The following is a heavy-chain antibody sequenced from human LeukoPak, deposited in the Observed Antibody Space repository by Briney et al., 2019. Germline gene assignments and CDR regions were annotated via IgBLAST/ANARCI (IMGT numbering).Heavy chain of an antibody. D-gene: IGHD5-24*01. CDR2: IYTSGST. Sequence: PSETLSLTCTVSGGSISSGSYDWYWIRQPAGKGLEWIGHIYTSGSTDYNPSLKSRVTISVATSKNQFSLKLTSVTAADTAVYYCARHRSGWLQSSFDYWGQGTLVTVSS. V-gene: IGHV4-61*09. J-gene: IGHJ4*02. CDR1: GGSISSGSYD. CDR3: ARHRSGWLQSSFDY.